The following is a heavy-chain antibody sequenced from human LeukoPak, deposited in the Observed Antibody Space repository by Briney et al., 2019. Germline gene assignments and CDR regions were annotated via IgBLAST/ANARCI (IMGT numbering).Heavy chain of an antibody. D-gene: IGHD3-22*01. CDR2: INPNSGGT. CDR3: ARAAATYYYDSSGYRFDL. Sequence: GASVKVSCKASGYTFTGYYMHWVQQAPGQGLEWMGWINPNSGGTNYAQKFQGRVTMTRDTSISTAYMELSRLRSDDTAVYYCARAAATYYYDSSGYRFDLWGRGTLVTVSS. V-gene: IGHV1-2*02. J-gene: IGHJ2*01. CDR1: GYTFTGYY.